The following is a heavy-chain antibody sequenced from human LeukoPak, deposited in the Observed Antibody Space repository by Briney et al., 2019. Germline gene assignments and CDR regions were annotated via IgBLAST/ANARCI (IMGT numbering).Heavy chain of an antibody. Sequence: SQTLSLTCTVSGGSISSYYWSWIRQPPGKGLEWIGYIYYSGSTNYNPSLKSRVTISVDTSKNQFSLKLIYVTAADTAVYYCARDNIVVVPAGGFDIWGQGTMVTVSS. CDR1: GGSISSYY. V-gene: IGHV4-59*12. D-gene: IGHD2-2*01. J-gene: IGHJ3*02. CDR2: IYYSGST. CDR3: ARDNIVVVPAGGFDI.